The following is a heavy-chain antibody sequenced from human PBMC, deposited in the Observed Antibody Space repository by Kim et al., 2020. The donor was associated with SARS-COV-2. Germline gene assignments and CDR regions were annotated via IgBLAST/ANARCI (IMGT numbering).Heavy chain of an antibody. J-gene: IGHJ4*02. Sequence: SETLSLNCTVSGGSVNGPDHYWTWIRQPPGKGLEWIGYFYFTGSTSYSLSLKGRVTISGDGSKNQFSLKLTSVTAADTAVYYCASQFRSSFSGSGTSFENWGQGTLVTVSS. CDR3: ASQFRSSFSGSGTSFEN. V-gene: IGHV4-61*08. CDR1: GGSVNGPDHY. CDR2: FYFTGST. D-gene: IGHD3-10*01.